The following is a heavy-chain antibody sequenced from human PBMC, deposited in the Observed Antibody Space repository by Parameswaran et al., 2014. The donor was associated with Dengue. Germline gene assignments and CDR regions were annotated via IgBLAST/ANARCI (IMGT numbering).Heavy chain of an antibody. CDR3: ARGKYFALIDY. J-gene: IGHJ4*01. V-gene: IGHV3-48*03. Sequence: WIRQPQGRGWSGFHTLVLVVIPSTTADSVKGRFAFSRDNAKNSLYLQMNSLRAEDTAVYYCARGKYFALIDYWGHGNLVTVSS. D-gene: IGHD3-9*01. CDR2: LVLVVIPS.